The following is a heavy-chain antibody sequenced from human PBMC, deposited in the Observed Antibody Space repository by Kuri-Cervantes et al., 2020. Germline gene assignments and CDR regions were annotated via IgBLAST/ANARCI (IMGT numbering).Heavy chain of an antibody. CDR1: GFTFDDYA. J-gene: IGHJ6*02. D-gene: IGHD4-11*01. V-gene: IGHV3-9*01. Sequence: GGSLRLSCAVSGFTFDDYAMHWVRQAPGKGLEWVSGISWNGGSIDYADSVKGRFTISRDNSKNTLYLQMNSLRAEDTAVYYCARGGPSLQYYYYGMDIWGQGTTVTVSS. CDR2: ISWNGGSI. CDR3: ARGGPSLQYYYYGMDI.